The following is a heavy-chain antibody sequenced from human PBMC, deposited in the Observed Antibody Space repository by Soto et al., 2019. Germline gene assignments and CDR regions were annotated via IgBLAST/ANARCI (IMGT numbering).Heavy chain of an antibody. J-gene: IGHJ4*02. CDR3: ARVVAGPPLYDSSVYSTSLLTYYFDY. CDR1: GGSISSYY. D-gene: IGHD3-22*01. Sequence: SETLSHTCTVSGGSISSYYWSWIRQPPGKGLEWIGYIYYRGSTNYNPSLKSRVTISVDTSKTQFSLKLSSVTAADTAVYYCARVVAGPPLYDSSVYSTSLLTYYFDYWGQGTLVTVS. CDR2: IYYRGST. V-gene: IGHV4-59*01.